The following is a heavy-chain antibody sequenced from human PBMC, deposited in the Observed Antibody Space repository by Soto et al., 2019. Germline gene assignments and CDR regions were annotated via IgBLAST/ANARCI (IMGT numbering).Heavy chain of an antibody. CDR3: ASSIAAAGPFDY. CDR2: ISSSGSTI. V-gene: IGHV3-11*01. CDR1: GFTFSDYY. D-gene: IGHD6-13*01. J-gene: IGHJ4*02. Sequence: LRLSCAASGFTFSDYYMSWIRQAPGKGLEWVSYISSSGSTIYYADSVKGRFTISRDNAKNSLYLQMNSLRAEDTAVYYCASSIAAAGPFDYWGQGTLVTVSS.